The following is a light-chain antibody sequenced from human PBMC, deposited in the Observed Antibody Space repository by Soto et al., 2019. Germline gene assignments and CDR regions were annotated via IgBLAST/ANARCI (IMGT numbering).Light chain of an antibody. V-gene: IGKV1-39*01. Sequence: DIQMTQSPSSLSASVGDRVTITCLARQSISSYLNWYQQKPGKTPKLLIYAASSLQSGVPSRFSGSGSGTDFTLTISSLQPEDFATYYCQQSYSTPYTLGQGTKLEIK. CDR1: QSISSY. CDR3: QQSYSTPYT. CDR2: AAS. J-gene: IGKJ2*01.